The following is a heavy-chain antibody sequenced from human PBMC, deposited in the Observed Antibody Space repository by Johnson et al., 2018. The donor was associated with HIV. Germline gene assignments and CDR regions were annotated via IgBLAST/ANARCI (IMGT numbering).Heavy chain of an antibody. D-gene: IGHD3-22*01. J-gene: IGHJ3*01. CDR2: INWNGGST. V-gene: IGHV3-20*04. Sequence: VQLVESGGGMGRPGGSLRLSCAASGFTFDDHGMSWVRQGPGKGLEWVSGINWNGGSTGYADSVKGRFTISRDNAKNSLYLQMNSLRAEDTAFYYCARVVAYEVRDLYYYDSSASNEGVDVWGEGKMVTVSS. CDR1: GFTFDDHG. CDR3: ARVVAYEVRDLYYYDSSASNEGVDV.